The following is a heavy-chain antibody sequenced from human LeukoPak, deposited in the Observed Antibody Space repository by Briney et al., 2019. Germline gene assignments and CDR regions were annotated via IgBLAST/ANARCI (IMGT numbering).Heavy chain of an antibody. Sequence: GGSLRLSCAASGFTLSTYWMHWVRQAPGKGLEWVSSISSSSSYIYYADSVKGRFTISRDNAKNSLYLQMNSLRAEDTAVYYCARYGDYRIYWYFDLWGRGTLVTVSS. CDR3: ARYGDYRIYWYFDL. D-gene: IGHD4-17*01. CDR2: ISSSSSYI. CDR1: GFTLSTYW. J-gene: IGHJ2*01. V-gene: IGHV3-21*01.